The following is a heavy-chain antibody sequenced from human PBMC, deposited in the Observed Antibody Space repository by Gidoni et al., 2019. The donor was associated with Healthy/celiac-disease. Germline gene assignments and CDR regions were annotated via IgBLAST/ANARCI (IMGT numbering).Heavy chain of an antibody. D-gene: IGHD2-2*01. J-gene: IGHJ4*02. CDR1: GFTFSSYG. CDR2: ISYDGSNK. V-gene: IGHV3-30*18. CDR3: AKDLRDIVVVPAAADY. Sequence: QVQLVESGGGVVQPGRSLRLSCAASGFTFSSYGMHWVRQAPGKGLEWVAVISYDGSNKYYADSVKGRFTISRDNSKNTLYLQMNSLRAEDTAVYYCAKDLRDIVVVPAAADYWGQGTLVTVSS.